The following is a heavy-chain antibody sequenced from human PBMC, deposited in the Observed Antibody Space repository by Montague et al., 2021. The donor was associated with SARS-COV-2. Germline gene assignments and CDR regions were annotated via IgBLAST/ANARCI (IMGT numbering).Heavy chain of an antibody. D-gene: IGHD4-17*01. CDR1: GXSFSGYY. CDR3: ARGTTVTTFYYYYGMGV. J-gene: IGHJ6*02. Sequence: SETLSLTCAVYGXSFSGYYWSWIRQPPGKGLEWIGEINHSGSTNYNPSLKSRVTISVDTSKNQFSLKLSSVTAADTAVYYCARGTTVTTFYYYYGMGVWGQGTTVAVSS. CDR2: INHSGST. V-gene: IGHV4-34*01.